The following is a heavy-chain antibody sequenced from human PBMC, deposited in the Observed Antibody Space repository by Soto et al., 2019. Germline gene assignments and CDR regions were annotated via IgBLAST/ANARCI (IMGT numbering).Heavy chain of an antibody. CDR2: IYWDDDK. CDR1: GFSLSTSGVG. J-gene: IGHJ4*02. D-gene: IGHD3-10*01. CDR3: AQSGPDYYGSGSPFDY. V-gene: IGHV2-5*02. Sequence: QITLKESGPPLVKPTQTLTLTCTFSGFSLSTSGVGVGWIRQPPGKALEWLALIYWDDDKRYSPSLKSRLTITKDTSKTQVVLTMTNMDPVDTATYYCAQSGPDYYGSGSPFDYWGQGTLVTVSS.